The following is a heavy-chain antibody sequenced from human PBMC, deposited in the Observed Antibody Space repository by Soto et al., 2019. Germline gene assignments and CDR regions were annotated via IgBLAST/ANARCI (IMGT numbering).Heavy chain of an antibody. Sequence: QVQLVESGGGVVQPGRSLRLSCAASGFTFSSYTMHWVRQAPGKGLEWVAVISYDGSNKYYADSVKGRFTISRDNSKNTLYLQMNSLRAEDTAVYYCARGGGGYCSGGSCYLLSWGQGTLVTVSS. CDR2: ISYDGSNK. D-gene: IGHD2-15*01. J-gene: IGHJ4*02. V-gene: IGHV3-30-3*01. CDR1: GFTFSSYT. CDR3: ARGGGGYCSGGSCYLLS.